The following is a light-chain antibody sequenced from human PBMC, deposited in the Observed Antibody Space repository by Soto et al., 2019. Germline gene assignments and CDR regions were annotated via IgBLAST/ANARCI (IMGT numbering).Light chain of an antibody. Sequence: QSALTRPASVSGSPGQSITISCTGTGSDVGGYNYVSWYQQHPGKAPKFMIYDVSNRPSGVSNRFSGSKSGNTASLTISGLQAEDEADYYCSSYTTSNTRQIVFGTGTKVTVL. CDR2: DVS. V-gene: IGLV2-14*01. CDR1: GSDVGGYNY. J-gene: IGLJ1*01. CDR3: SSYTTSNTRQIV.